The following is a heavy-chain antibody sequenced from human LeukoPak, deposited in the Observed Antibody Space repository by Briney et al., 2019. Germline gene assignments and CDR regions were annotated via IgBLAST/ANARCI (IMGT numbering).Heavy chain of an antibody. CDR2: ISYDGSNK. Sequence: GGSLRLSCAASGFTFSSYGMHWVRQAPGKGLEWVAVISYDGSNKYYADSVKGRFTISRDNSKNTLYLQMNSLRAEDTAVYYCAKGEGSSWYFLASTVFDYWGQGTLVTVSS. CDR1: GFTFSSYG. V-gene: IGHV3-30*18. D-gene: IGHD6-13*01. J-gene: IGHJ4*02. CDR3: AKGEGSSWYFLASTVFDY.